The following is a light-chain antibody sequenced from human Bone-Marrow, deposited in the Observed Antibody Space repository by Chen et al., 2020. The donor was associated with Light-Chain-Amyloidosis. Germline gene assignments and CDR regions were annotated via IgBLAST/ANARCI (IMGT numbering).Light chain of an antibody. CDR2: EVT. CDR3: SSYAGDNNYVV. CDR1: SGDVGRYNY. V-gene: IGLV2-8*01. Sequence: QSALTQPPSASGSPGQSVTISCTGTSGDVGRYNYVSWYQQNPGKAPKLMIYEVTKRPSGVPDRFSCSKSGNTASLTVSELQANDEADYYCSSYAGDNNYVVFGGGTKLTVL. J-gene: IGLJ2*01.